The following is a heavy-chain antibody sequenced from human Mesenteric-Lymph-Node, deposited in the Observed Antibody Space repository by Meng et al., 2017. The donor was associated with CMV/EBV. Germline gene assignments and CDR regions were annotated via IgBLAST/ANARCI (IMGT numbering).Heavy chain of an antibody. D-gene: IGHD1-1*01. Sequence: LSLTCAVSGGSISSSNWWSWVRQAPGKGLEWVSYISGGGSSVSYADSVKGRFTISRDNAKNSLYLQMDSLKVDDTAVYYCARRPKVRGLDVWGQGTTVTVSS. CDR3: ARRPKVRGLDV. CDR1: GGSISSSN. J-gene: IGHJ6*02. CDR2: ISGGGSSV. V-gene: IGHV3-48*03.